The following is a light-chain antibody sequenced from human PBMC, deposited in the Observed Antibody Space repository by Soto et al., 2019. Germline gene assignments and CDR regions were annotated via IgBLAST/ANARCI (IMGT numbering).Light chain of an antibody. V-gene: IGKV1-27*01. CDR2: AAS. Sequence: DIQMTQSPTSLSASVGDRVTITCRARQCIRNFVAWYQQKPGKAPKLLIYAASTLQSGVPTRFSGSVYGTVLNLTINILQPEDVATYYSQKYSSGQILGPGTKVEIK. CDR3: QKYSSGQI. CDR1: QCIRNF. J-gene: IGKJ3*01.